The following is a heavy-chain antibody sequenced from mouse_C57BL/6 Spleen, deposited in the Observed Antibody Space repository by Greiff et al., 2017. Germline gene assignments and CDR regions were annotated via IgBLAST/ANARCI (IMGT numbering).Heavy chain of an antibody. CDR3: ARDAPYDGYYWYFDV. D-gene: IGHD2-3*01. CDR1: GFTFSDFY. J-gene: IGHJ1*03. Sequence: EVKLMESGGGLVQSGRSLRLSCATSGFTFSDFYMEWVRQAPGKGLEWIAASRNKANDYTTEYSASVKGRFIVSRDTSQSILYLQMNALRAEDTAIYYCARDAPYDGYYWYFDVWGTGTTVTVSS. CDR2: SRNKANDYTT. V-gene: IGHV7-1*01.